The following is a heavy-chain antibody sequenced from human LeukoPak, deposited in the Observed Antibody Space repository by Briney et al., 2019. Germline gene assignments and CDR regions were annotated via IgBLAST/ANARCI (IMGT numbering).Heavy chain of an antibody. J-gene: IGHJ4*02. D-gene: IGHD5/OR15-5a*01. CDR1: GGSFSGYY. CDR3: ARGPIYAHDY. V-gene: IGHV4-34*01. CDR2: INHSGST. Sequence: SETLSLTCAVYGGSFSGYYWSWIRQPPGKGLEWIGEINHSGSTNYNPSLKSRVTISVDTSKNQFSLKLSSVTAADTAVYYCARGPIYAHDYWGQGTLVTVSS.